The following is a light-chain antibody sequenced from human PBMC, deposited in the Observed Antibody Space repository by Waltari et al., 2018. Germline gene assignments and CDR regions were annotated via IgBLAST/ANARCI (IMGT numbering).Light chain of an antibody. CDR2: AAS. V-gene: IGKV1-39*01. CDR3: QQSYSTPEYT. CDR1: QSISSY. J-gene: IGKJ2*01. Sequence: DIQMTQSPSSLSASVGHRVTITCRASQSISSYLNWNQQKPGKAPKLLIYAASSLQSGVPSRFSGSGSGTDFTLTISSLQPEDFATYYCQQSYSTPEYTFGQGTKLEIK.